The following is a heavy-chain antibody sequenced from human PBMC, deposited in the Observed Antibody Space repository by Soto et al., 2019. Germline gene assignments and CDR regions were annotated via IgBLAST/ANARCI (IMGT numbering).Heavy chain of an antibody. CDR2: ISGSGSNT. V-gene: IGHV3-23*01. Sequence: GGSLRLSCAASGFTFSSYAMTWVRQAPGRGLQWVSGISGSGSNTYYADSVKGRFTISRDNSKNTLYLQMNSLRVEDTATYYCAGALENPYFYYGLNVWGQGTTVTVSS. D-gene: IGHD1-1*01. CDR3: AGALENPYFYYGLNV. J-gene: IGHJ6*02. CDR1: GFTFSSYA.